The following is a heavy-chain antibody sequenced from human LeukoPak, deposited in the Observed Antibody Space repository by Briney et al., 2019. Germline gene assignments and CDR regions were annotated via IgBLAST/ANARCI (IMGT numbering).Heavy chain of an antibody. D-gene: IGHD6-13*01. CDR2: IYSGGI. Sequence: SDTLSLTCTLSVASISIYFWSCIRHAPGGGLECIGYIYSGGINYNPSLKSRITISVDTSKNVFSLKLTSVTAADTAIYYCARAAGTGIRDAFDIWGLGTMVTVS. J-gene: IGHJ3*02. V-gene: IGHV4-59*07. CDR3: ARAAGTGIRDAFDI. CDR1: VASISIYF.